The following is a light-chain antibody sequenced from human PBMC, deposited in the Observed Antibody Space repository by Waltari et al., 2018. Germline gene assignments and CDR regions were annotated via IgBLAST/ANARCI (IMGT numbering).Light chain of an antibody. CDR1: QNIRHS. J-gene: IGKJ1*01. V-gene: IGKV3D-15*01. CDR2: LAS. CDR3: QHHSTWPPT. Sequence: LSCRARQNIRHSLAWYQQKPGQAPRLLISLASTRATGIPARFSGSGSGTQFSLTISSLQHEDFAIYYCQHHSTWPPTFGPGTRV.